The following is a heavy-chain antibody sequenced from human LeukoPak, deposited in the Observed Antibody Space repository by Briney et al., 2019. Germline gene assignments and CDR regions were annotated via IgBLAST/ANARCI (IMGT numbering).Heavy chain of an antibody. J-gene: IGHJ5*02. V-gene: IGHV4-4*07. Sequence: PSETLSLTCTVSGGSISSYYWSWIRQPAGKGLGWIGRIYTSGSTNYNPSLKSRVTMSVDTSKNQFSLKLSSVTAADTAVCDCARFDYTSSGSCFDPWGQGTLVTVSS. D-gene: IGHD3-3*01. CDR1: GGSISSYY. CDR2: IYTSGST. CDR3: ARFDYTSSGSCFDP.